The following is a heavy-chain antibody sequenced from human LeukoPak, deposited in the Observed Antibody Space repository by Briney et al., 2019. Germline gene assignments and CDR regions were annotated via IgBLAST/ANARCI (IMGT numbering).Heavy chain of an antibody. CDR1: GGSFSGYY. Sequence: SETLSLTCAVYGGSFSGYYWSWIRQPPGKGLEWIGEINHSGSTNCNPSLKSRVTISVDTSKNQFSLKLSSVTAADTAVYYCARGGGLRYFDWLPPDWFDPWGQGTLVTVSS. CDR2: INHSGST. J-gene: IGHJ5*02. CDR3: ARGGGLRYFDWLPPDWFDP. V-gene: IGHV4-34*01. D-gene: IGHD3-9*01.